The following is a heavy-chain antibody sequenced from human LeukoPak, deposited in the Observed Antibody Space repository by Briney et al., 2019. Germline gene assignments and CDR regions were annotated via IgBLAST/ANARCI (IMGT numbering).Heavy chain of an antibody. CDR1: GFTFSTYW. Sequence: QPGGSLRLSCAASGFTFSTYWMRWVRQAPGKGLEWVANIKQDGSEEYYVDSVKGRFTISRDNAKKSLYLQMNSLRVEDTAVYYCARDAMDYYDNSGYQFDYWGQGTLVTVSS. D-gene: IGHD3-22*01. V-gene: IGHV3-7*03. J-gene: IGHJ4*02. CDR2: IKQDGSEE. CDR3: ARDAMDYYDNSGYQFDY.